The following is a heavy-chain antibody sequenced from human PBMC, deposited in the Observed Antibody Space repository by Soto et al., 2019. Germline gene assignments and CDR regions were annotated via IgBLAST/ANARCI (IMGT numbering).Heavy chain of an antibody. D-gene: IGHD3-16*01. J-gene: IGHJ4*02. Sequence: GESLKISCKASGYLIKNYWIGSVRQMPGQGLEWMGIIFPDDSDTRYSPSFQGHVTISVDNSISTAYVQWSSLKASDSAIYYCFRGGVTSRTFDYWGQGTLVTVSS. V-gene: IGHV5-51*01. CDR3: FRGGVTSRTFDY. CDR1: GYLIKNYW. CDR2: IFPDDSDT.